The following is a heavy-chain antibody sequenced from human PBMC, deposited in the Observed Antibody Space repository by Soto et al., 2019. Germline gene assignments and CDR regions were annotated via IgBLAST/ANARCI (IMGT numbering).Heavy chain of an antibody. CDR3: GRQPGHCGSTTCFGYYSVDV. D-gene: IGHD2-2*01. CDR1: GGSISSTSYY. J-gene: IGHJ6*02. Sequence: SETLSLTCSVSGGSISSTSYYWGWIRQPPGQDLEWIGTIYYTGSIHYTPSLKSRVTISVDTSRNQFSLELSSVTTADTAVYYCGRQPGHCGSTTCFGYYSVDVWGQGTTVT. V-gene: IGHV4-39*01. CDR2: IYYTGSI.